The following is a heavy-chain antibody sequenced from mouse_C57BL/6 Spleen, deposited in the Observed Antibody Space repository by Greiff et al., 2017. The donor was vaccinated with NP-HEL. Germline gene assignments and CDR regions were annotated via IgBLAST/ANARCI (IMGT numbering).Heavy chain of an antibody. D-gene: IGHD2-14*01. V-gene: IGHV1-20*01. CDR2: INPYNGDT. CDR1: GYSFTGYF. CDR3: ARRGYRRDYAMDY. Sequence: LVEPGDSVKISCKASGYSFTGYFMNWVMQSHGKSLEWIGRINPYNGDTFYNQKFKGKATLTVDKSSSTAHMELRSLTSEDSAVYSCARRGYRRDYAMDYWGQGTSVTVSS. J-gene: IGHJ4*01.